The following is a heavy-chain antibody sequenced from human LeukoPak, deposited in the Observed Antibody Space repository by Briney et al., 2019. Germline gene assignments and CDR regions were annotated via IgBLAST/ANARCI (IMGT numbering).Heavy chain of an antibody. CDR2: INPNSGGT. D-gene: IGHD4-17*01. V-gene: IGHV1-2*02. Sequence: ASVKVSCKASGYTFTGYYLHWVRQAPGQELEWMGWINPNSGGTNYAQKFQGRVTMTRDTSISTAYMELSRLRSDDTAVYYCARVQDYGDYPDYWGQGTLVTVSS. CDR3: ARVQDYGDYPDY. J-gene: IGHJ4*02. CDR1: GYTFTGYY.